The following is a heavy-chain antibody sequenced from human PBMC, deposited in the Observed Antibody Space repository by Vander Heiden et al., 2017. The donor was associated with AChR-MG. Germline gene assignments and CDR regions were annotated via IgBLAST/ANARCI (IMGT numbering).Heavy chain of an antibody. V-gene: IGHV1-58*01. CDR1: GFTFTSSA. D-gene: IGHD2-15*01. CDR3: AADRGYRGASN. Sequence: QMQLVQSGPEVKKPGTSVKVSCKASGFTFTSSAVQWVRQARGQRLEWIGWIVVGSGNTNYAQKFQERVTITRDMSTSTAYMELSSLRSEDTAVYYCAADRGYRGASNWGQGTLVTVSS. CDR2: IVVGSGNT. J-gene: IGHJ4*02.